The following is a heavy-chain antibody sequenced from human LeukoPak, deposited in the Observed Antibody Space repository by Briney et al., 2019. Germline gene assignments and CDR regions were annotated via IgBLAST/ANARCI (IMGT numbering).Heavy chain of an antibody. V-gene: IGHV4-34*01. CDR3: ARGKYSSSHGFDY. Sequence: SETLSLTCAVYGGSFSGYYWSWIRQPPGKGLEWIGEINHSGSTNYNPSLKSRVTISVDTSKNQFSLKLSSVTAADTAVYYCARGKYSSSHGFDYWGQGALVTVSS. D-gene: IGHD6-6*01. CDR1: GGSFSGYY. CDR2: INHSGST. J-gene: IGHJ4*02.